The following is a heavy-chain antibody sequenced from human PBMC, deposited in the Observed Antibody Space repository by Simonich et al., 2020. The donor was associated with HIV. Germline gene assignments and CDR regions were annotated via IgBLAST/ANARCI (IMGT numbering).Heavy chain of an antibody. CDR1: GYSISSGYY. V-gene: IGHV4-38-2*01. CDR3: ARVMQQQLDRYYYYGMDV. CDR2: MLHGGHTSVGGT. J-gene: IGHJ6*02. D-gene: IGHD6-13*01. Sequence: QVQLQESGPGLVKPSETLSLTCAVSGYSISSGYYWGWIRQPPGKGLEWIGSMLHGGHTSVGGTYYNPSLKSRVTISVDTSKNQFSLKLSSVTAADTAVYYCARVMQQQLDRYYYYGMDVWGQGTTVTVSS.